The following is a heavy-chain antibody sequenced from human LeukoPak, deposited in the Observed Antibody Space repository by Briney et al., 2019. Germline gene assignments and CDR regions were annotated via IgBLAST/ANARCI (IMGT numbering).Heavy chain of an antibody. CDR1: GFTFSSYG. D-gene: IGHD3-16*01. CDR2: IRYDGSNK. V-gene: IGHV3-30*02. CDR3: AKDAYDYVVIGYNWFDP. Sequence: GSLRLSFAAPGFTFSSYGMHWVRQAPGKGLEWVAFIRYDGSNKYYADSVKGRFTISRDNSKNTLYLQMNSLRAEDTAVYYCAKDAYDYVVIGYNWFDPWGQGTLVTVSS. J-gene: IGHJ5*02.